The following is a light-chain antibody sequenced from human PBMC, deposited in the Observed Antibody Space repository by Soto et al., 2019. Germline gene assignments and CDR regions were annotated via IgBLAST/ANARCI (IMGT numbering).Light chain of an antibody. CDR3: QQYNSYSYT. CDR1: QSIGSW. J-gene: IGKJ2*01. Sequence: DIQMTQSPSTLSASVGDRVTITCRASQSIGSWLVWYQQNAGKAPKLLIYDASSLESGVPSRFSGSGSGTEFTLTISSLQPDDSATYYCQQYNSYSYTFGQGTKLEIK. CDR2: DAS. V-gene: IGKV1-5*01.